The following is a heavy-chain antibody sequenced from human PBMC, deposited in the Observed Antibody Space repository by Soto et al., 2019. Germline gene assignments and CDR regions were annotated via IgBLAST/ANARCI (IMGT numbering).Heavy chain of an antibody. J-gene: IGHJ3*02. V-gene: IGHV3-11*01. CDR1: GFTFSDYY. CDR2: ISSSGTGI. D-gene: IGHD2-15*01. Sequence: GGSLRLSCAASGFTFSDYYMTWIRQAPGKGLEWVSYISSSGTGIYYADSMKGRFTISRDNAKKSLYLQMSSLRAEDTAVYYCARAYSDAFDIWGQGTMVTVSS. CDR3: ARAYSDAFDI.